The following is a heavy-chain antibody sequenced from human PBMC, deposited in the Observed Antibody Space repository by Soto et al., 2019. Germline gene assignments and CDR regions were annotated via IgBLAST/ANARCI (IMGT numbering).Heavy chain of an antibody. D-gene: IGHD2-2*01. CDR3: ASKDGPAAPFYYFGMDV. Sequence: ASVKVSCKASGGTFSSYAISWVRQAPGQGLEWMGGIIPIFGTANYAQKFQGRVSITADKSTSTAYMELSSLRSEDTAVYYCASKDGPAAPFYYFGMDVWGQGPRVTVSS. CDR2: IIPIFGTA. J-gene: IGHJ6*02. CDR1: GGTFSSYA. V-gene: IGHV1-69*06.